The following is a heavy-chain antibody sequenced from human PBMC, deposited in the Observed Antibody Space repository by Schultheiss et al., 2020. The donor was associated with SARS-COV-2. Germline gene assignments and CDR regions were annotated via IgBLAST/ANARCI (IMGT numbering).Heavy chain of an antibody. D-gene: IGHD2/OR15-2a*01. CDR2: IYYSGST. J-gene: IGHJ4*02. Sequence: SETLSLTCTVSGGSISSSSYYWGWIRQPPGKGLEWIGYIYYSGSTYYNPSLKSRVTISVDTSKNQFSLKLSSVTAADTAVYYCAREIDRIAFDSWGQGTLVTVSS. V-gene: IGHV4-39*07. CDR3: AREIDRIAFDS. CDR1: GGSISSSSYY.